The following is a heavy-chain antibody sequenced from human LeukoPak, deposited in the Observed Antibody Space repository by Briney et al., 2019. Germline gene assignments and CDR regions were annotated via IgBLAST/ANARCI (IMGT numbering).Heavy chain of an antibody. V-gene: IGHV3-7*01. CDR1: GFIFSNFW. CDR2: IRPDGSDK. CDR3: ARDGGDFGLFDY. Sequence: GGSLRLSCAASGFIFSNFWMSWVRQAPGKGLEWVANIRPDGSDKYYVDSVRGRFTISRDNAQNSLFLQMSSLRAEDTAVYYCARDGGDFGLFDYWGQGTLVTVSS. J-gene: IGHJ4*02. D-gene: IGHD3/OR15-3a*01.